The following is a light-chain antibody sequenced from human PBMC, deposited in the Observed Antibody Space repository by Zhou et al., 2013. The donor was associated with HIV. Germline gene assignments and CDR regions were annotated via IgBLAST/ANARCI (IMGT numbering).Light chain of an antibody. CDR2: AAS. CDR3: QKYNSARSGT. V-gene: IGKV1-27*01. Sequence: DIQMTQSPSSLSASVGDRVTITCRASQGISNYLAWYQQIPGRAPKLLIYAASTLQSGVPSRFSGSGSGTDFTLTISSLQPEDVATYYCQKYNSARSGTFGQGPRWKS. J-gene: IGKJ1*01. CDR1: QGISNY.